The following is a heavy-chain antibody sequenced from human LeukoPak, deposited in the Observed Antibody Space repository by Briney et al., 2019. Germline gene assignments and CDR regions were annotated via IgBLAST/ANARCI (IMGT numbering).Heavy chain of an antibody. CDR2: IYYSGST. CDR1: GGSISSYY. D-gene: IGHD3-22*01. V-gene: IGHV4-59*01. Sequence: SETLSLTCTVSGGSISSYYWSWIRQPPGKGLEWIGYIYYSGSTNYNPSLKSRVTISVDTSKNQFSLKLSSVTAADTAVYYCARGWVITTLYFDYWGQGTTVTVSS. J-gene: IGHJ4*03. CDR3: ARGWVITTLYFDY.